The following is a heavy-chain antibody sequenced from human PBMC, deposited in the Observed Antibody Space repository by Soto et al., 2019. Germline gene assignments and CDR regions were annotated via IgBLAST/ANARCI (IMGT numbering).Heavy chain of an antibody. V-gene: IGHV4-61*01. Sequence: SETLSLTCTVSGGSVSSGSYYWSWIRQPPGKGLEWIGYIYYSGSTNYNPSLKSRVTISVDTSKNQFSLKLSSVTAADTAVYYCARGGFNAGDFWSGYPYYYYYYGMDVWGQGTSVTVSS. CDR2: IYYSGST. CDR3: ARGGFNAGDFWSGYPYYYYYYGMDV. J-gene: IGHJ6*02. D-gene: IGHD3-3*01. CDR1: GGSVSSGSYY.